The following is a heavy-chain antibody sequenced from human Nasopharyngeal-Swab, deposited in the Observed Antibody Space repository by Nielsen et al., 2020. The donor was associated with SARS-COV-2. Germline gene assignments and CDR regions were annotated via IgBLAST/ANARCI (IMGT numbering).Heavy chain of an antibody. CDR2: INHSGST. D-gene: IGHD3-10*01. CDR3: ARVLIGTPAYGSGTIDY. J-gene: IGHJ4*02. Sequence: WIRQPPGKGLEWIGEINHSGSTNYNPSLKSRVTKSVDTSKNQFSLKLSSVTAADTAVYYCARVLIGTPAYGSGTIDYWGQGTLVTVSS. V-gene: IGHV4-34*01.